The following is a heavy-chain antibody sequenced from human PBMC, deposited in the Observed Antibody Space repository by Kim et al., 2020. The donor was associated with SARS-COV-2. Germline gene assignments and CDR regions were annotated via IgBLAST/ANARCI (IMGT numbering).Heavy chain of an antibody. Sequence: SETLSLTCTVSGGSISSSSYYWGWIRQPPGKGLEWIGSIYYSGSTYYNPSLKSRVTISVDTSKNQFSLKLSSVTAADTAVYYCARGGDFFGVVIIPYYYYGMDVWGQGTTVTVSS. CDR2: IYYSGST. CDR3: ARGGDFFGVVIIPYYYYGMDV. CDR1: GGSISSSSYY. V-gene: IGHV4-39*01. J-gene: IGHJ6*02. D-gene: IGHD3-3*01.